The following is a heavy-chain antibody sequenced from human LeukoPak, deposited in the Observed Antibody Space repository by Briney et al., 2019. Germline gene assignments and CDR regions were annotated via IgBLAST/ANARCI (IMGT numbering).Heavy chain of an antibody. D-gene: IGHD3-22*01. Sequence: SVKVSCKASGGTSSSYAISWVRQAPGQGLEWMGRIIPILGIANYAQKFQGRVTITADKSTSTAYMELSSLRSEDTAVYYCARGGYDSSEAFDIWGQGTMVTVSS. CDR1: GGTSSSYA. J-gene: IGHJ3*02. V-gene: IGHV1-69*04. CDR2: IIPILGIA. CDR3: ARGGYDSSEAFDI.